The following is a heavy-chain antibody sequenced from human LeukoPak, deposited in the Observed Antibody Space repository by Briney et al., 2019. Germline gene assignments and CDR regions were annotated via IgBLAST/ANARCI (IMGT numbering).Heavy chain of an antibody. D-gene: IGHD6-13*01. Sequence: SQTLLLTCAISGDSVSSNSAAWNWIRQSPSRGLEWLGRTYYRSKWYNDYAVSVISRIIINPDTSKNQFSLQLNSVTPEDTAVYYCARGWEPYSSSLDYWGQGTLVTVSS. CDR2: TYYRSKWYN. CDR3: ARGWEPYSSSLDY. CDR1: GDSVSSNSAA. V-gene: IGHV6-1*01. J-gene: IGHJ4*02.